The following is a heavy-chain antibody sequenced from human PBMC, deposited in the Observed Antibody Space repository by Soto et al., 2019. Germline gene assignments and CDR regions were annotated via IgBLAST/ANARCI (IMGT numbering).Heavy chain of an antibody. CDR1: GFTFSSYA. V-gene: IGHV3-23*01. D-gene: IGHD4-17*01. CDR2: ISVSGGST. Sequence: GGSLRLSCAVSGFTFSSYAMSWVRQAPGKGLEWVSVISVSGGSTYYADSVKGRFTISRDNSKNTLYLQMNSLTTNDTATYFCATWVDYGDFEGFDFWGQGTLVTVSS. J-gene: IGHJ4*02. CDR3: ATWVDYGDFEGFDF.